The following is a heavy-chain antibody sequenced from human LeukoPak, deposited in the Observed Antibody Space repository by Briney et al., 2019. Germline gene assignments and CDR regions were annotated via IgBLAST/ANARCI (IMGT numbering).Heavy chain of an antibody. CDR3: ARETRDTAMAPAFDY. CDR2: IYHSGST. Sequence: SETLSLTCAVSGGSISSGGYSWSWIRQPPGKGLEWIGYIYHSGSTYYNPSLKSRVTISVDRSKNQFSLKLSSVTAADTAVYYCARETRDTAMAPAFDYWGQGTLVTVSS. CDR1: GGSISSGGYS. D-gene: IGHD5-18*01. V-gene: IGHV4-30-2*01. J-gene: IGHJ4*02.